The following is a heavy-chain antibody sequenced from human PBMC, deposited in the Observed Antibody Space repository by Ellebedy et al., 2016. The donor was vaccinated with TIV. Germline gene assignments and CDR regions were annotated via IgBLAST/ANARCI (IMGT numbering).Heavy chain of an antibody. J-gene: IGHJ4*02. V-gene: IGHV1-58*01. CDR3: AAGDFDY. CDR1: GFTFTSSA. CDR2: IVVGNGDT. Sequence: AASVKVSCKAAGFTFTSSAVQWVRQARGQRLEWIGLIVVGNGDTIYAQKFQERVTITRDMSTSTAYMELGSLRSEDTAVYYCAAGDFDYWGQGTLVTVSS.